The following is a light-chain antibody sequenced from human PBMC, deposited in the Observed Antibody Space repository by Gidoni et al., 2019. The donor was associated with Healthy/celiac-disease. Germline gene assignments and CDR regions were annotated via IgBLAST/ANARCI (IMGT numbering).Light chain of an antibody. J-gene: IGKJ1*01. V-gene: IGKV3-20*01. CDR3: QQYGSSRT. CDR2: GAS. CDR1: QSVSSSY. Sequence: EIVLTQSPGTLSVSPGERATLSCRASQSVSSSYLAWYQQKPGQAPRLLIYGASSRATGIPDRFSGSGSGTYFTLTISRLEPEDFAVYYCQQYGSSRTFXQXTKVEIK.